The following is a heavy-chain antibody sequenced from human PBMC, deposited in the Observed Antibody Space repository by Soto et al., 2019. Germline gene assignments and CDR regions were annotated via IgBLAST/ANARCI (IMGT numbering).Heavy chain of an antibody. V-gene: IGHV3-15*07. Sequence: GGSLRLSCAASGFTFSNAWMNWVRQAPGKGLEWVGRIKSKTDGGTTDYAAPVKGRFTISRDDSKNTLYLQMNSLKTEDTAVYYCTTDGLQLSLGEEFDYWGQGTLVTVSS. J-gene: IGHJ4*02. CDR3: TTDGLQLSLGEEFDY. CDR2: IKSKTDGGTT. D-gene: IGHD6-13*01. CDR1: GFTFSNAW.